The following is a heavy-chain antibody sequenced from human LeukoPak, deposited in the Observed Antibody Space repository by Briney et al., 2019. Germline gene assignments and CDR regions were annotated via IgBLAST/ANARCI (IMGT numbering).Heavy chain of an antibody. CDR2: ISSSSSYI. CDR1: GFTFSSYS. D-gene: IGHD4-17*01. Sequence: PGGSLRLSCAASGFTFSSYSMNWVRQAPGKGLEWVSSISSSSSYIYYADSVKGRFTISRDNAKNSLYLQMNSLRAGDTAVYYCASLHDYGDYMVYWGQGTLVTVSS. CDR3: ASLHDYGDYMVY. V-gene: IGHV3-21*01. J-gene: IGHJ4*02.